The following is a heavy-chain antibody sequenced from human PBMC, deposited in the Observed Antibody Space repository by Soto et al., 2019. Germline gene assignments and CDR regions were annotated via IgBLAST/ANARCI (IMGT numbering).Heavy chain of an antibody. CDR3: TRDGSYDFWSGYTDY. J-gene: IGHJ4*02. CDR2: IRSKAYGGTT. CDR1: GFTFGDYA. V-gene: IGHV3-49*03. D-gene: IGHD3-3*01. Sequence: GGSLRLSCTASGFTFGDYAMSWFRQAPGKGLEWVGFIRSKAYGGTTEYAASVKGRFTISRDDSKSIAYLQMNSLKTEDTAVYYCTRDGSYDFWSGYTDYWGQGTLVTVSS.